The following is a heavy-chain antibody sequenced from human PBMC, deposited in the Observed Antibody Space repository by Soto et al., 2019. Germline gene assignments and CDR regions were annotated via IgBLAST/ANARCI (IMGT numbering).Heavy chain of an antibody. Sequence: PGGSLRLSCAASGFTFSSYAMHWVHQAPGKGLEWVAVISYDGSNKYYADSVKGRFTISRDNSKNTLYLQMNSLRAEDTAVYYCARDFWSGYLTYYYYYGMDVWGQGTTVTVS. V-gene: IGHV3-30-3*01. CDR1: GFTFSSYA. J-gene: IGHJ6*02. CDR3: ARDFWSGYLTYYYYYGMDV. D-gene: IGHD3-3*01. CDR2: ISYDGSNK.